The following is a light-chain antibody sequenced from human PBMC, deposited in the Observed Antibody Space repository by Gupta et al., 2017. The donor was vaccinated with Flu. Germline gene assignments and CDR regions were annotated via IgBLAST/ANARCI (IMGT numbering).Light chain of an antibody. V-gene: IGKV1-12*01. CDR2: AAT. Sequence: DIQMTHSPSTLSASVGDRVTITCRTSQGIGNWLSWYQQKPGKAPNLLIYAATSLDSGVPLRFSGSGSETDFALTISSLQPDDFATYYCQQGYSFPWTFGQGTXVEIK. CDR3: QQGYSFPWT. J-gene: IGKJ1*01. CDR1: QGIGNW.